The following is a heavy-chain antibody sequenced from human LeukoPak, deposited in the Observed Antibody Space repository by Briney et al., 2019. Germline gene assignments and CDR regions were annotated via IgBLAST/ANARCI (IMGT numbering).Heavy chain of an antibody. CDR1: GFTFSSYA. CDR3: ARETLTYYYDSSGYLDY. D-gene: IGHD3-22*01. V-gene: IGHV3-66*01. CDR2: IYSGGST. Sequence: GGSLRLSCAASGFTFSSYAMSWVRQAPGKGLEWVSVIYSGGSTYYADSVKGRFTISRDNSKNTLYLQMNSLRAEDTAVYYCARETLTYYYDSSGYLDYWGQGTLVTVSS. J-gene: IGHJ4*02.